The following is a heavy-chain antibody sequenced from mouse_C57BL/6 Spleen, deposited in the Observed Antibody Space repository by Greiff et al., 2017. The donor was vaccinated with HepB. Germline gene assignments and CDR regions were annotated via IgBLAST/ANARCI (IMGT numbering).Heavy chain of an antibody. CDR3: ARGVYGSSLGAWFAY. D-gene: IGHD1-1*01. J-gene: IGHJ3*01. CDR2: IHPNSGST. V-gene: IGHV1-64*01. CDR1: GYTFTSYW. Sequence: VQLQQSGAELVKPGASVKLSCKASGYTFTSYWMHWVKPRPGQGLEWIGMIHPNSGSTNYNEKFKSKATLTVDKSSSTAYMQLSSLTSEDSAVYNCARGVYGSSLGAWFAYWGQGTLVTVSA.